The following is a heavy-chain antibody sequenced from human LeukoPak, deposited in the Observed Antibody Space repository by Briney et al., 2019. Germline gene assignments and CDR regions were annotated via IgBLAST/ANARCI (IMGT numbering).Heavy chain of an antibody. CDR2: INAYNGNT. CDR1: GYTSSSYG. J-gene: IGHJ4*02. D-gene: IGHD4-17*01. V-gene: IGHV1-18*01. Sequence: ASVKVSCKASGYTSSSYGISWVRQAPGQGLECMGWINAYNGNTNYAQRLQGRVTMTTDTSTSTAYMELRSLRSDDTAVYYCAREIYGRFDYWGQGTLVTVSS. CDR3: AREIYGRFDY.